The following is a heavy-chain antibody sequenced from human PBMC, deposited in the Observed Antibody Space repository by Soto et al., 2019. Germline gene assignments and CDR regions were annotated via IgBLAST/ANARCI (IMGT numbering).Heavy chain of an antibody. J-gene: IGHJ4*02. CDR3: ARGGIAVAAREY. CDR1: GFTFSSHW. CDR2: IKQDGSEK. V-gene: IGHV3-7*01. D-gene: IGHD6-19*01. Sequence: EVQLVESGGGLVQPGGSLRLSCAASGFTFSSHWMSWVRQAPGKGLEWVANIKQDGSEKYYVDSVKGRFTISRDNAKNSLYLQMNSLRAEDTAVYYCARGGIAVAAREYWGQGTLVTVSS.